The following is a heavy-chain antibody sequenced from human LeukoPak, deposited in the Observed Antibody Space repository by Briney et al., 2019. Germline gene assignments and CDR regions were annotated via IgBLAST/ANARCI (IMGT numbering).Heavy chain of an antibody. CDR3: ARHHFTSTFDD. Sequence: PSETLSLTCSVSGASISSSSNYWGWVRQPPGKGLELIGSIYDSGSTYYNPSLKRRVTISVDASKSQFSLKLSSVTAADAAVYFCARHHFTSTFDDGGQGTLVTVPS. CDR2: IYDSGST. J-gene: IGHJ4*02. CDR1: GASISSSSNY. V-gene: IGHV4-39*01. D-gene: IGHD3-3*02.